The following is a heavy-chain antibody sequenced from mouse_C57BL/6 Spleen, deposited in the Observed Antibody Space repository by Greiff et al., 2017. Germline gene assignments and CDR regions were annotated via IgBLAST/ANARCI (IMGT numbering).Heavy chain of an antibody. CDR3: ARSAANWAWFAY. V-gene: IGHV1-82*01. CDR2: IYPGDGDT. D-gene: IGHD4-1*01. Sequence: VQLQQSGPELVKPGASVKISCKASGYAFRSSWMNWVKQRPGKGLEWIGRIYPGDGDTNYNGKFKGKATLTADKSSSTAYMQLSSLTSEDSAVYFCARSAANWAWFAYWGQGTLVTVSA. CDR1: GYAFRSSW. J-gene: IGHJ3*01.